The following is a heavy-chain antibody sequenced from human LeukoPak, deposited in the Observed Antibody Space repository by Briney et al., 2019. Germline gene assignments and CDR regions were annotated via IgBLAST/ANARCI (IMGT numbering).Heavy chain of an antibody. V-gene: IGHV3-21*01. J-gene: IGHJ2*01. CDR3: ARDPLSARQTGYFDL. Sequence: PGGSLRLSCAASGFTLSSYSMNWVRQAPGKGLEWVSYISSSSTHIYYADSVKGRFTISRDNSKDTLSLQMNSLKAEDTAVYHCARDPLSARQTGYFDLWGSGTLVTVSS. D-gene: IGHD3-16*02. CDR2: ISSSSTHI. CDR1: GFTLSSYS.